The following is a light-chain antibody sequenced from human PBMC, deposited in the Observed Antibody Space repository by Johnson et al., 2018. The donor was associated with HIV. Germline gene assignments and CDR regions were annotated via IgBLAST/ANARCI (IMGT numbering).Light chain of an antibody. V-gene: IGLV1-51*01. CDR3: GTWDSSLCAYV. Sequence: SVLTQPPSVSAAPGQKVTISCSGSSSNIGNNYVSWYQQLPGTAPKLLIYDNNKRPSGIPDRFSGSKSGTSATLGITGLQTGDEADYYCGTWDSSLCAYVFGTGTKVTV. CDR2: DNN. CDR1: SSNIGNNY. J-gene: IGLJ1*01.